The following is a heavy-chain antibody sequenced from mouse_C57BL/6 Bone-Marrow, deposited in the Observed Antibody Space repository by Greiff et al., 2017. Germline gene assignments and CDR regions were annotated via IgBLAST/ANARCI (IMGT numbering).Heavy chain of an antibody. Sequence: VQLQQSGPELVKPGASVKISCKASGYTFTSYWMHWVKQRPGQGLEWIGMIHPNSGSTNYNEKFKSKATLTVDKSSSTAYMQLSSLTSEDSAVYYCARITTVVAEGYAMDYWGQGTSVTVSS. CDR1: GYTFTSYW. J-gene: IGHJ4*01. V-gene: IGHV1-64*01. CDR3: ARITTVVAEGYAMDY. D-gene: IGHD1-1*01. CDR2: IHPNSGST.